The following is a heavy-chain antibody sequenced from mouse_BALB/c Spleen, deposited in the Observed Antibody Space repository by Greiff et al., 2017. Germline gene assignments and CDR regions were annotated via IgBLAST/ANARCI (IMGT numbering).Heavy chain of an antibody. J-gene: IGHJ2*01. Sequence: EVKVVESGGGLVKPGGSLKLSCAASGFAFSSYDMSWVRQTPEKRLEWVAYISSGGGSTYYPDTVKGRFTISRDNAKNTLYLQMSSLKSEDTAMYYCARQIYYGYLFDYWGQGTTLTVSS. CDR3: ARQIYYGYLFDY. CDR2: ISSGGGST. CDR1: GFAFSSYD. V-gene: IGHV5-12-1*01. D-gene: IGHD1-2*01.